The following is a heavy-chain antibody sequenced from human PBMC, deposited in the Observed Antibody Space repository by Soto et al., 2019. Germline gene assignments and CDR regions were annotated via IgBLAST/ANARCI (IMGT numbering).Heavy chain of an antibody. CDR2: IWYDGSNK. CDR3: ARDLEEGYDSSGAIDY. CDR1: GFTFSSYG. Sequence: QVQLVESGGGVVQPGRSLRLSCAASGFTFSSYGMHWVRQAPGKGLEWVAVIWYDGSNKYYADSVKGRFTISQDNSKNTLYRQMNSLRAEDTAVYYCARDLEEGYDSSGAIDYWGQGTLVTVSS. V-gene: IGHV3-33*01. J-gene: IGHJ4*02. D-gene: IGHD3-22*01.